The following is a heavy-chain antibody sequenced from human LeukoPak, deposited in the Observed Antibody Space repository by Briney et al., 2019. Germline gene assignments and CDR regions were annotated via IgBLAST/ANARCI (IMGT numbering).Heavy chain of an antibody. CDR2: IRNDGTSK. V-gene: IGHV3-30*02. CDR3: AKAGYTYGSGWFDP. J-gene: IGHJ5*02. D-gene: IGHD5-18*01. CDR1: GFSFSNYV. Sequence: GGSLRLSCAAPGFSFSNYVMHWVRQAPGKGLEWVAFIRNDGTSKYYVDFVKGRFSISRDNSRNTLYLQINSLRDDDTAVYYCAKAGYTYGSGWFDPWGQGTLVIVSS.